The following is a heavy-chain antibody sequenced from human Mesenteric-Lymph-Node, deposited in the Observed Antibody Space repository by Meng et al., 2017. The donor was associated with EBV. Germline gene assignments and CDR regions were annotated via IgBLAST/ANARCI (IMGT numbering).Heavy chain of an antibody. CDR1: GFSFSTYS. V-gene: IGHV3-21*02. D-gene: IGHD5-24*01. CDR3: ARPMRDGYKREFEY. CDR2: ISSGSTYA. Sequence: EVQLVESGGXLVKPGGSLXLSCAVSGFSFSTYSMEWVRQAPGKGLEWVSYISSGSTYAHYADSVKGRFTISRDNAKNALYLQMNSLRVEDTAVYYCARPMRDGYKREFEYWGQGTLVPVSS. J-gene: IGHJ4*02.